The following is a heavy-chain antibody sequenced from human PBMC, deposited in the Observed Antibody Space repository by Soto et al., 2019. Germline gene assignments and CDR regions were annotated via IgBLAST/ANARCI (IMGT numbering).Heavy chain of an antibody. V-gene: IGHV4-59*01. Sequence: SETLSLTCKVSGGSISSYYWNWIRQPPGKGLEWIGNIYYSGSTNYSPSLESRVTISVYKSKNQISLKLRSVTAADTAMYYCARVAASSSVQFSFYGMDVWGQGTTVT. CDR2: IYYSGST. CDR1: GGSISSYY. D-gene: IGHD3-3*01. CDR3: ARVAASSSVQFSFYGMDV. J-gene: IGHJ6*02.